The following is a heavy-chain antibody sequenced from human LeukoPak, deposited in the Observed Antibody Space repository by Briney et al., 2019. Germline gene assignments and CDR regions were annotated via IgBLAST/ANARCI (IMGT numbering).Heavy chain of an antibody. V-gene: IGHV4-30-4*01. Sequence: SETLSLTCIVSGGSISSGDYYWSWIRQPPGKGLEWIGYIYYSGSTYYNPSLKSRVTISVDTSKNQFSLKLSSVTAADTAVYYCASCDNRHNWFDPWGQGTLVTVSS. D-gene: IGHD1-14*01. CDR3: ASCDNRHNWFDP. J-gene: IGHJ5*02. CDR1: GGSISSGDYY. CDR2: IYYSGST.